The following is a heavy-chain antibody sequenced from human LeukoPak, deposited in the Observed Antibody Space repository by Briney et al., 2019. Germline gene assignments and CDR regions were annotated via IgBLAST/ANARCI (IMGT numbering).Heavy chain of an antibody. V-gene: IGHV3-7*03. CDR2: IKQDGSKK. J-gene: IGHJ4*02. CDR3: ATPLDYYDSSGYHQGGD. Sequence: GGSLRLSCAASGFTFSSYWMTWVRQAPGKGLEWVANIKQDGSKKNYVDSVKGRFTISRDNAKNSLYLQMNGLRAEDTAVYYCATPLDYYDSSGYHQGGDWGQGTLVTVSS. CDR1: GFTFSSYW. D-gene: IGHD3-22*01.